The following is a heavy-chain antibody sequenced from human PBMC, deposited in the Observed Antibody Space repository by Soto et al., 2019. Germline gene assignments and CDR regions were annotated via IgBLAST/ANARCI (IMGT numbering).Heavy chain of an antibody. CDR1: GFTFNDSA. CDR3: AKGGYCITCGCLHPLDY. Sequence: EVQLVESGGDLVQPGRSLRLSCAASGFTFNDSAMHWVRQVPGKGLEWVSGISWNRATIGYADSVQGRFSISRDNAKNSLYLQMNSLRPEDTSLYYCAKGGYCITCGCLHPLDYWGHGILVTVS. J-gene: IGHJ4*03. V-gene: IGHV3-9*01. D-gene: IGHD2-15*01. CDR2: ISWNRATI.